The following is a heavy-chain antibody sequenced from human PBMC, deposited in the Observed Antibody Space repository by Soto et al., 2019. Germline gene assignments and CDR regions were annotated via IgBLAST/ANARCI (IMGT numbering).Heavy chain of an antibody. CDR2: IYYSGST. J-gene: IGHJ6*02. CDR1: GGSISSYY. D-gene: IGHD2-15*01. V-gene: IGHV4-59*01. Sequence: PSETLSLTCTVSGGSISSYYWSWIRQPPGKGLEWIGYIYYSGSTNYNPSLKSRVTISVDTSKNQFSLKLSSVTAADTAVYYCARDLAYCSGGSCYYYYGMDVWGQGTTVTVSS. CDR3: ARDLAYCSGGSCYYYYGMDV.